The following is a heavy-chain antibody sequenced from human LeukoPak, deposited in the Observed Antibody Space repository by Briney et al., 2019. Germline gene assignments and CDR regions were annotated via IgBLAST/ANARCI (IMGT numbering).Heavy chain of an antibody. Sequence: GGSLRLSCAASGFTFSSYAMSWVRQAPGKGLEWVSAISGSGGSTYYADSVKGRFTISRDNSKNTLYLQMNSLRAEDTAVYYCARDTYFYNSSAFYHYYYGMDVWGQGTTVTVSS. CDR1: GFTFSSYA. CDR3: ARDTYFYNSSAFYHYYYGMDV. D-gene: IGHD3-22*01. J-gene: IGHJ6*02. CDR2: ISGSGGST. V-gene: IGHV3-23*01.